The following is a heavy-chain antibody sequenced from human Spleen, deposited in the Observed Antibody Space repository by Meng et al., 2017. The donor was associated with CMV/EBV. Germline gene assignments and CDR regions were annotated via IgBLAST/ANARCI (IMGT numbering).Heavy chain of an antibody. J-gene: IGHJ6*02. D-gene: IGHD6-19*01. CDR3: ARDSIAVAGTFYYYGMDV. CDR1: GYTFTGYY. CDR2: INPNSGGT. Sequence: ASVKVSCKASGYTFTGYYMHWVRQAPGQGLEWMGWINPNSGGTNYAQKFQGRVTMTRDTSISTAYMELSRLRSDDTAVYYRARDSIAVAGTFYYYGMDVWGQGTTVTVSS. V-gene: IGHV1-2*02.